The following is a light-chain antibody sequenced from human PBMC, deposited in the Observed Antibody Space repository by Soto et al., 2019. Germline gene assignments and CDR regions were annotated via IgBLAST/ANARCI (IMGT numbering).Light chain of an antibody. CDR2: GAS. J-gene: IGKJ1*01. V-gene: IGKV3-15*01. CDR3: QQYNNWPPGT. CDR1: QSVSSN. Sequence: EIVMTQSPATLSVSPGERATLSCRASQSVSSNLAWYQQKPGQAPRLLIYGASTRATGIPARFSGSGSGTEFTLTISSLQSEDFAFYYCQQYNNWPPGTFGQGTNVEI.